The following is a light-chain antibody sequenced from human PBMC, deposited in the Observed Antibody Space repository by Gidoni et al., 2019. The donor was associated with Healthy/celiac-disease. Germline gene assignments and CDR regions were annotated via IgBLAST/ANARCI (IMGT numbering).Light chain of an antibody. J-gene: IGKJ5*01. CDR1: QSVSSSY. V-gene: IGKV3-20*01. CDR2: GAS. CDR3: QQYGSWIT. Sequence: EIVLTQSPGTLSLSPGERATLSCRASQSVSSSYLAWYQQTPGQAPRLLIYGASSRATGIPDRFSGSGSGTDFTLTISRLEPEDFAVYYCQQYGSWITFGQGTRLEIK.